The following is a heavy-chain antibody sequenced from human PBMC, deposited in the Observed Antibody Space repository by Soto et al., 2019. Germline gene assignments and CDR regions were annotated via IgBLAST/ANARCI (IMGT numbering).Heavy chain of an antibody. CDR3: TRKTMVVEDYYGMDV. CDR1: GGTFSSFA. CDR2: IIPIFGTA. J-gene: IGHJ6*02. D-gene: IGHD2-15*01. V-gene: IGHV1-69*12. Sequence: QVQLVQSGAEVKKPGSSVKVSCKASGGTFSSFAINWVRQAPGQGLEWMGGIIPIFGTADYAQKFQGRVTITADASTSTAYMELSSLRSEDTAVYYCTRKTMVVEDYYGMDVWGQGTTVTVSS.